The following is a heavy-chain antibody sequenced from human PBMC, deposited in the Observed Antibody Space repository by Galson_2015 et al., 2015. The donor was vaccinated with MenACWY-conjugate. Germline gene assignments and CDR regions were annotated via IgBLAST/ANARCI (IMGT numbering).Heavy chain of an antibody. CDR1: NYSISCNNW. D-gene: IGHD2-8*02. J-gene: IGHJ4*02. CDR3: ARTGYCTDSVCAYFFDN. V-gene: IGHV4-28*01. CDR2: ITFSGRT. Sequence: SEPLSLTCSVSNYSISCNNWWGCIRQPPGTGLEWIGFITFSGRTVYNPSLKTRVTMSLETSKNQVSLKLTSVTARDTAVYFCARTGYCTDSVCAYFFDNWGLGTLVTVSS.